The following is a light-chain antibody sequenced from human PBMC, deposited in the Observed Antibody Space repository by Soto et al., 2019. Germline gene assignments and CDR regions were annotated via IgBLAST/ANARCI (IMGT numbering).Light chain of an antibody. CDR3: MQALQLLT. CDR1: QSLLHSNGYNY. Sequence: DIVMTHSPLSLPVTPGEPASISCRSSQSLLHSNGYNYLDWYLQKPGQSPQLLIYLGSNRASGVPDRFSGSGSGTDFTLKISRVEAEDVGVYYCMQALQLLTFGGGTKVDIK. CDR2: LGS. J-gene: IGKJ4*01. V-gene: IGKV2-28*01.